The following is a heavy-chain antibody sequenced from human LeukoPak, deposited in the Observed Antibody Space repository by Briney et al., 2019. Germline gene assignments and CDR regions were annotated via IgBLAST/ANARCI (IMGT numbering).Heavy chain of an antibody. J-gene: IGHJ4*02. V-gene: IGHV3-30*04. CDR2: ISYDGRNK. D-gene: IGHD1-1*01. Sequence: GGSLRLSCAASGFTFNNYSMHWVRQAPGKWLEWVAVISYDGRNKYYADSVKDRFTISRDNAKNSLYLQMNSLRAEDTAVYYCARADWNPPTYYFDYWGQGTLVTVSS. CDR3: ARADWNPPTYYFDY. CDR1: GFTFNNYS.